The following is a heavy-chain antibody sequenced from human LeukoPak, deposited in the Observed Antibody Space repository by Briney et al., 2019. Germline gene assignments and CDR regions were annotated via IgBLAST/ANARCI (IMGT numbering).Heavy chain of an antibody. J-gene: IGHJ6*02. CDR1: GFTFSNFA. CDR2: ISYDGDNE. CDR3: ARVRGGRSWYYYGMDV. V-gene: IGHV3-30-3*01. D-gene: IGHD3-16*01. Sequence: GGSLRLSCAAAGFTFSNFAMHWVRQAPGKGLEWVAVISYDGDNEYYADSVKGQFTISRHNFKDRLYLQMNSLRPEDTAMYYCARVRGGRSWYYYGMDVWGRGTTVTVS.